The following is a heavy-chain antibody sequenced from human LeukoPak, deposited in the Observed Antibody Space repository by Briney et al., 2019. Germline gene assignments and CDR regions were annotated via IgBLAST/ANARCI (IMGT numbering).Heavy chain of an antibody. J-gene: IGHJ5*02. CDR2: IYYSGST. CDR1: GGSISSYY. D-gene: IGHD3-10*01. CDR3: ARGGYYGSGNDFRFDP. V-gene: IGHV4-59*01. Sequence: TSETLSLTCTVSGGSISSYYWSWIRQPPGKGLEWIGYIYYSGSTNYKPSLKSRVTISVDTSKNQFSLKLNSVTAADTAVYYCARGGYYGSGNDFRFDPWGQGTLVTVSS.